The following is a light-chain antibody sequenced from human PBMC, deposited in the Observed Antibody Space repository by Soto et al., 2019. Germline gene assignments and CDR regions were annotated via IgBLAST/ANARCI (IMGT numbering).Light chain of an antibody. CDR2: AAS. Sequence: DIPMTQSPSSLSASVGDRVTITCRASQGISNYLAWYQQKPGKVPKLLIYAASTLQSGVPSRFSGSRSGTDFTLTMSSLQPEDVATYFCQKYNSAPHTCGGGTKVEIK. V-gene: IGKV1-27*01. J-gene: IGKJ4*01. CDR3: QKYNSAPHT. CDR1: QGISNY.